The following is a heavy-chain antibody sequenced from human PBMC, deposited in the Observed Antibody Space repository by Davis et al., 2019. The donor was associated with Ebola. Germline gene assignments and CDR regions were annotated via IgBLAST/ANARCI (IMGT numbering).Heavy chain of an antibody. D-gene: IGHD3-10*01. CDR3: TISGGGDDY. CDR2: IRSKANSYAT. CDR1: GFTFSGSA. V-gene: IGHV3-73*01. Sequence: GGSLRLSCAASGFTFSGSAMHWVRQASGQGLELVGRIRSKANSYATAYAASVKGRFTISRDDSKNTAYPQMNSLKTEDTAVYYCTISGGGDDYWGQGTLVTVSS. J-gene: IGHJ4*02.